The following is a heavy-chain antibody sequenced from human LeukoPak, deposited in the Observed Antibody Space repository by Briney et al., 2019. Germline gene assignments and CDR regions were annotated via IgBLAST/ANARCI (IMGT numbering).Heavy chain of an antibody. CDR1: GYTFTGYY. CDR3: ARGVGAFDI. D-gene: IGHD3-16*01. Sequence: SSVQVSCQASGYTFTGYYMHWVRQAPGQGLEWMGWINPNSGGTNYAPKFQGRVTMTRDTSISTGYMELSRLRSDDTAVYYCARGVGAFDIWGQGTMVTVSS. V-gene: IGHV1-2*02. J-gene: IGHJ3*02. CDR2: INPNSGGT.